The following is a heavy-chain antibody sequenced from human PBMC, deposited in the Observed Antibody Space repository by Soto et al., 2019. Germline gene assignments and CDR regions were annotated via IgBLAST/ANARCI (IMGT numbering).Heavy chain of an antibody. Sequence: ASVKVSCKASGYSFTNYAIHWVRQAPGQSLEWMGWIIAGNGNTKYSQNFQGRVTITRDTSATTVYMELSSPRLEDTAVYYCARTSGNCYFDYWGQGTLGTVSS. V-gene: IGHV1-3*01. D-gene: IGHD1-26*01. CDR2: IIAGNGNT. J-gene: IGHJ4*02. CDR3: ARTSGNCYFDY. CDR1: GYSFTNYA.